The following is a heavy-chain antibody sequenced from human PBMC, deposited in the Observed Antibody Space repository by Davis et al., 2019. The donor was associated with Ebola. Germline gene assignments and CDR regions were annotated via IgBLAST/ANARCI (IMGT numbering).Heavy chain of an antibody. J-gene: IGHJ4*02. D-gene: IGHD2-2*01. CDR1: GFIVSDKY. CDR2: ISSSGSTI. CDR3: ARDGLYCSSTSCYVDY. V-gene: IGHV3-11*01. Sequence: GGSLRLSCAASGFIVSDKYMSWIRQAPGKGLEWVSYISSSGSTIYYADSVKCRFTISRDNAKNSLYLQMNSLRAEDTAVYYCARDGLYCSSTSCYVDYWGQGTLVTVSS.